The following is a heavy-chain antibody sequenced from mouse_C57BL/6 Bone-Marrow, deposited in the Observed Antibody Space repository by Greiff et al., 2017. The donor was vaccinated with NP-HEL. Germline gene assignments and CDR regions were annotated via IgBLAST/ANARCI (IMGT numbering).Heavy chain of an antibody. J-gene: IGHJ3*01. V-gene: IGHV3-6*01. Sequence: EVKLMESGPGLVKPSQSLSLTCSVTGYSITSGYYWNWIRQFPGNKLEWMGYISYDGSNNYNPSLKNRISITRDTSKNQFFLKLNSVTTEDTATYYCARILGAYWGQGTLVTVSA. CDR2: ISYDGSN. D-gene: IGHD4-1*01. CDR3: ARILGAY. CDR1: GYSITSGYY.